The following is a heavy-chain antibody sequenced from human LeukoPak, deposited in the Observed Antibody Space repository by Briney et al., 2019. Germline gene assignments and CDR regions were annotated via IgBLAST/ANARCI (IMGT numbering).Heavy chain of an antibody. CDR1: GFTFDDYA. D-gene: IGHD6-25*01. CDR2: ISGDGGTT. CDR3: AKDIGGLNY. J-gene: IGHJ4*02. Sequence: PGGSLRLSCAASGFTFDDYAMHWVRHAPGKGLEWVSLISGDGGTTYYADSVKGRFTISRDNRKKSLYLQMNSLRTEDTALYYCAKDIGGLNYCGQGTLVTVSS. V-gene: IGHV3-43*02.